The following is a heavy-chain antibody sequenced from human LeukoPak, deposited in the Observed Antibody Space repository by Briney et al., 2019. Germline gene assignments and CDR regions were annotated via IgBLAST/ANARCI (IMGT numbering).Heavy chain of an antibody. CDR2: IYYSGST. CDR3: ARSHYSEYDYEL. D-gene: IGHD5-12*01. CDR1: GGSISSSSYY. J-gene: IGHJ4*02. Sequence: SETLSLTCTVSGGSISSSSYYWGWIRQPPGKGLEWIGSIYYSGSTYYNPSLKSRVTISVDTSKNQFSLKLSSVTAADTAVYYCARSHYSEYDYELWGQGTLVTVSS. V-gene: IGHV4-39*01.